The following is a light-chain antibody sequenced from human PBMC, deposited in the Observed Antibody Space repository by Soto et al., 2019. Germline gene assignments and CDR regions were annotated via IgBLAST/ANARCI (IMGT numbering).Light chain of an antibody. CDR2: KTS. CDR1: QSTSSW. Sequence: DIQMTQSPSTLSASVGDRVTITCRASQSTSSWLAWYQQKPGKAPKLLIYKTSTLESGVPSRFSGSGAGTEFTLTIGCLQPDDFATYYCQQYSSYSHTFGQGTKLEIK. V-gene: IGKV1-5*03. CDR3: QQYSSYSHT. J-gene: IGKJ2*01.